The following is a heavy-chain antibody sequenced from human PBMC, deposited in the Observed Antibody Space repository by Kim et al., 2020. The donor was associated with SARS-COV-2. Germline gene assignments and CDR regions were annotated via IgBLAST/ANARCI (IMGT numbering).Heavy chain of an antibody. D-gene: IGHD6-13*01. CDR3: ASPAIAAAGTWDDY. V-gene: IGHV4-39*01. J-gene: IGHJ4*02. CDR2: IYYSGST. CDR1: GGSISSSSYY. Sequence: SETLSLTCTVSGGSISSSSYYWGWIRQPPGKGLEWIGSIYYSGSTYYNPSLKSRVTISVDTSKNQFSLKLSSVTAADTAVYYCASPAIAAAGTWDDYWGQRTLVTVSS.